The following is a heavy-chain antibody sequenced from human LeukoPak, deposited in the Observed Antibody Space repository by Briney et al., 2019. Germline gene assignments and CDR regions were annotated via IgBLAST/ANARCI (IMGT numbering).Heavy chain of an antibody. V-gene: IGHV3-53*01. CDR1: GFTVSRNY. J-gene: IGHJ6*02. Sequence: GGSLRLSCAASGFTVSRNYMSWVRQAPGKGLEWVSLTYSDGSTSYTDSVKGRFTISRDNSKNTLYLQMNSLRAEDTAVYYCARPTWAAGRVGYYYGMDVWGQGTTVTVSS. D-gene: IGHD7-27*01. CDR3: ARPTWAAGRVGYYYGMDV. CDR2: TYSDGST.